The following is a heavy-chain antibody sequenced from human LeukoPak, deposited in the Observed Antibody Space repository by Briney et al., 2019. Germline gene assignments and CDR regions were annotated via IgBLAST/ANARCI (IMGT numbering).Heavy chain of an antibody. D-gene: IGHD2-8*01. V-gene: IGHV3-21*01. CDR2: ISSSSSYI. Sequence: GGSLRLSCAASGFTFSSYSMNWVRQAPGKGLEWVSSISSSSSYIYYADSVKGRFTISRDNAKNSLYLQMNSLRAEDTAVYYCARDLGVKYAGDYWGQGTLVTVSS. J-gene: IGHJ4*02. CDR1: GFTFSSYS. CDR3: ARDLGVKYAGDY.